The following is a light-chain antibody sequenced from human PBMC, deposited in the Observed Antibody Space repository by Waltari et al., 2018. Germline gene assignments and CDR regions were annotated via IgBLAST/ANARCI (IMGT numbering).Light chain of an antibody. CDR1: QGIFTA. J-gene: IGKJ4*01. CDR2: GAS. Sequence: AFQLTQSPSSLSASVGDRVTITCRASQGIFTALAWYQQRPGKPPKLLIYGASTLESGVPSRFSGSGSGTDFTLTISNLQPEDFATYYCHQFHTYPLTFGGGTTVDI. V-gene: IGKV1-13*02. CDR3: HQFHTYPLT.